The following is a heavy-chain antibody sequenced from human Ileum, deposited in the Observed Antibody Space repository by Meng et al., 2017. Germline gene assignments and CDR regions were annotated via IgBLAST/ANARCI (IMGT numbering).Heavy chain of an antibody. CDR2: AYSSSKWYH. CDR3: ARELGQYFDS. V-gene: IGHV6-1*01. CDR1: GDSDTCNTAA. J-gene: IGHJ4*02. D-gene: IGHD3-16*01. Sequence: HVQIHYSGPGLVVPPHTLSLAGSVAGDSDTCNTAALTLIRQSPAKGLDWLGMAYSSSKWYHHYRESLKSRRTINPDTSKNQFSLQLNSVSPEETAFYYCARELGQYFDSWGQGTLVTVSS.